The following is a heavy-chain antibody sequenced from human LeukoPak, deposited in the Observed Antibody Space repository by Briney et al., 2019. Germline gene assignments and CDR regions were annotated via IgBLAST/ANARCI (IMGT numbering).Heavy chain of an antibody. CDR3: AGGGYCTTGSCFAPLFDY. D-gene: IGHD2-2*01. V-gene: IGHV4-59*01. CDR2: ISYSGST. J-gene: IGHJ4*02. CDR1: GDSISSYY. Sequence: SETLSLTCTVSGDSISSYYWSWIRQPPGKGMEWIGYISYSGSTNYNPSLKSRVTISVDTSKNHFSLKLSSVTAADTAVYYCAGGGYCTTGSCFAPLFDYWGQGTLVTVSS.